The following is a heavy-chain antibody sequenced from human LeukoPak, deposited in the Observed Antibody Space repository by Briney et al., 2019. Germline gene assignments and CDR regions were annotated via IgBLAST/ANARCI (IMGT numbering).Heavy chain of an antibody. J-gene: IGHJ4*02. CDR3: ARDLGFDY. V-gene: IGHV3-21*01. Sequence: PGGSLRLSCAASGFTFSSYTMNWVRQAPGKGLEWVSSITSSSTSIYHADSVKGRFTISRDNAKNSLYLQMNSLRAEDTAVYYCARDLGFDYWGQGTQVTVSS. CDR1: GFTFSSYT. CDR2: ITSSSTSI.